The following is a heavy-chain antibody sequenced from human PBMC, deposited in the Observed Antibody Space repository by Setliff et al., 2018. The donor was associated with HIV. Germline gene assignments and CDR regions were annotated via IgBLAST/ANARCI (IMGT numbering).Heavy chain of an antibody. V-gene: IGHV3-21*01. Sequence: PGGSLRLSCAASGFTFSSYTMNWVRQAPGKGLAWVSSISSSSYYIYYADSVKGRFTISRDNAKNSLYLQMNSLRAEDTAVYYCARAVHSGWYYFDYWGQGTLVTVSS. J-gene: IGHJ4*02. CDR2: ISSSSYYI. CDR3: ARAVHSGWYYFDY. CDR1: GFTFSSYT. D-gene: IGHD6-19*01.